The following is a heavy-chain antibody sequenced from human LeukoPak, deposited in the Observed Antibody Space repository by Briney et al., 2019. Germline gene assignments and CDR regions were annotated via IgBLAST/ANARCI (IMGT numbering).Heavy chain of an antibody. CDR1: GFRFSRYW. Sequence: QAGGSLRLSCAAAGFRFSRYWMSWVRQATGKGLECVAKIKEDGSEAHYVDSVKGRFTISRDNAKESLYLQMNSLRAEDTAVYYCARWSAGLTFDYWGQGTLVTVSS. V-gene: IGHV3-7*01. CDR2: IKEDGSEA. J-gene: IGHJ4*02. CDR3: ARWSAGLTFDY. D-gene: IGHD6-13*01.